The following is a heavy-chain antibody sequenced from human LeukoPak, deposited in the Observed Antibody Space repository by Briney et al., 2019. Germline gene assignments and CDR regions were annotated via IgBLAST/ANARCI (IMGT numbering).Heavy chain of an antibody. Sequence: SETLSLTCTVSGYSIRSDYYWGWIRQPPGKGLEWIGTLYHTGSTYYNPSLKSRVTMSVDTSKNHFSLKLSSVTAADTAVYYCARVGGYSGYELKGRLLYNWFDPWGQGTLVTVSS. J-gene: IGHJ5*02. CDR2: LYHTGST. V-gene: IGHV4-38-2*02. D-gene: IGHD5-12*01. CDR3: ARVGGYSGYELKGRLLYNWFDP. CDR1: GYSIRSDYY.